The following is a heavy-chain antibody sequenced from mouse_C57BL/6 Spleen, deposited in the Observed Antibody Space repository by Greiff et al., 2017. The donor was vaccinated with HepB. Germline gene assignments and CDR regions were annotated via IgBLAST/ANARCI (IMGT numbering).Heavy chain of an antibody. CDR3: ARFRLYGNYFDY. CDR2: INPSTGGT. CDR1: GYSFTGYY. J-gene: IGHJ2*01. V-gene: IGHV1-42*01. Sequence: VQLQQSGPELVKPGASVKISCKASGYSFTGYYMNWVKQSPEKSLEWIGEINPSTGGTTYNQKFKAKATLTVDKSSSTAYMQLKSLTSEDSAVYYCARFRLYGNYFDYWGQGTTLTVSS. D-gene: IGHD2-1*01.